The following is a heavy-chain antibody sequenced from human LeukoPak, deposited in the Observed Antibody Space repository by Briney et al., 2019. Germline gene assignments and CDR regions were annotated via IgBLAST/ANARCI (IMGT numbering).Heavy chain of an antibody. CDR1: GVSISSYY. CDR3: VRLQPNTGEWAFDI. D-gene: IGHD1-1*01. J-gene: IGHJ4*02. V-gene: IGHV4-59*01. CDR2: ISNSGST. Sequence: PSETLSLTCTVSGVSISSYYWSWLRQPPGEGLEWIGYISNSGSTNYNPSLKSRVTISVDTSKNQLSLKLSSVTAADTAVYHCVRLQPNTGEWAFDIWGQGTLVTVSS.